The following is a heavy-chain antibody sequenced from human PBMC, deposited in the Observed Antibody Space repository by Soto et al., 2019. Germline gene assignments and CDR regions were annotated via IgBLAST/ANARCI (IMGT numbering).Heavy chain of an antibody. V-gene: IGHV2-70*11. D-gene: IGHD1-7*01. CDR3: ALAWVTGTTSGPFDY. J-gene: IGHJ4*02. CDR2: IDWDDDK. CDR1: GFSLSTSGMC. Sequence: SGPTLVNPTQTLTLTCTFSGFSLSTSGMCVSWIRQPPGKALEWLARIDWDDDKYYSTSLKTRLTISKDTSKNQVVLTMTNMDPVDTATYYCALAWVTGTTSGPFDYWGQGTLVTVSS.